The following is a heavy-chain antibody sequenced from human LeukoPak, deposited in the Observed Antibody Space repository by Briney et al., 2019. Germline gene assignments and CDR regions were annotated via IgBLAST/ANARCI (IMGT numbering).Heavy chain of an antibody. CDR2: IYPCNSDT. J-gene: IGHJ4*02. CDR1: GYSFTSYW. Sequence: GESLKISCKGSGYSFTSYWTGWVRQMPGKGLEGMGIIYPCNSDTRYSPSFQGQVTISADKSISTAYLQWSSLKASDTAMDDCARHGYCSSTSCYACDYWGQGTLVTVSS. V-gene: IGHV5-51*01. D-gene: IGHD2-2*03. CDR3: ARHGYCSSTSCYACDY.